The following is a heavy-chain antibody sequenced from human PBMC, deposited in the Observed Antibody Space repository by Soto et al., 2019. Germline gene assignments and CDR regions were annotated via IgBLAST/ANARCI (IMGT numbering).Heavy chain of an antibody. CDR1: GYSFTSYG. D-gene: IGHD3-10*01. Sequence: GASVKVSCKASGYSFTSYGIHWVRQAPGQRLEWMGWINAANGDTIYSPTFQGRVTITRDTSASTAYMELSGLKSDDTAVYYCATPTPLRGAMITNINFDFWGQGTPVTVSS. CDR2: INAANGDT. J-gene: IGHJ4*02. CDR3: ATPTPLRGAMITNINFDF. V-gene: IGHV1-3*01.